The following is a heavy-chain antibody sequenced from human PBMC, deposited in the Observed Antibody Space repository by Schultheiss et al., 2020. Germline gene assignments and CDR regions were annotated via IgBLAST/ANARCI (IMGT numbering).Heavy chain of an antibody. CDR1: GFSLSNARMG. CDR3: ARIRLRGGYHNWFDP. J-gene: IGHJ5*02. V-gene: IGHV2-70*01. Sequence: SGPTLVKPTQTLTLTCTFSGFSLSNARMGVSWIRQPPGKALEWLALIDWDDDKYYNTSLKTRLTISKDTSKNQVVLTMTNMDPVDTATYYCARIRLRGGYHNWFDPWGQGTLVTVSS. CDR2: IDWDDDK. D-gene: IGHD3-16*01.